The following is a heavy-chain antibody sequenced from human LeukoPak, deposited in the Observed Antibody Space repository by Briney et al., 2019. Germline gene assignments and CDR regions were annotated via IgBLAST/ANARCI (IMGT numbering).Heavy chain of an antibody. CDR1: GFTFSTYD. J-gene: IGHJ4*02. V-gene: IGHV3-30*02. CDR2: IRYDGSYQ. CDR3: ATPKADYYPFDY. D-gene: IGHD3-22*01. Sequence: GGSLRLSCAASGFTFSTYDMHWVRQAPGKGLEWLAFIRYDGSYQYYADSVNGRFTISRDNSKNTLYLRMNSLTAEDTAVYYCATPKADYYPFDYWGQGTLVTVSS.